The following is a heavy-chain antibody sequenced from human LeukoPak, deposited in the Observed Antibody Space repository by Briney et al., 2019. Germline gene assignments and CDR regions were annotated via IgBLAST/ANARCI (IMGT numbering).Heavy chain of an antibody. J-gene: IGHJ4*02. CDR3: ARLGSGYDSYDY. V-gene: IGHV1-18*01. D-gene: IGHD5-12*01. CDR2: ISAYNGNT. CDR1: GYTFTSYG. Sequence: GASVKVSCKASGYTFTSYGISWVRQAPGQGLEWMGWISAYNGNTNYAQKFQGRVTMTRDTSTSTVYMELSSLRSEDTAVYYCARLGSGYDSYDYWGQGTLVTVSS.